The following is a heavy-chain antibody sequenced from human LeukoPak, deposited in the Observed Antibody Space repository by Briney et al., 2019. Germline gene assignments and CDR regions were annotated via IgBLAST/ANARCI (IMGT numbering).Heavy chain of an antibody. D-gene: IGHD1-14*01. CDR1: GGSISSTNW. CDR3: AREILGGFNPGAY. Sequence: SETLSLTCGVSGGSISSTNWWSWVRQPPGKGLEWIGEIHRGGSPNYNPSLQSRVTISIDRSRNQIALELSSVTAADTAVYYCAREILGGFNPGAYWGQGTLVTVSS. V-gene: IGHV4/OR15-8*01. J-gene: IGHJ4*02. CDR2: IHRGGSP.